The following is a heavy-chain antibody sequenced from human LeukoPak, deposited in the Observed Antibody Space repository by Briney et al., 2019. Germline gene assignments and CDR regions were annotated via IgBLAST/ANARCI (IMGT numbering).Heavy chain of an antibody. J-gene: IGHJ4*02. CDR2: IYHSGST. CDR1: DYSISSGYY. CDR3: AREDTAMVNDY. V-gene: IGHV4-38-2*02. Sequence: PSETLSLTCAVSDYSISSGYYWGWIRQPRGKGLEWIGTIYHSGSTYYNPSLKSRVTISVDTSKNQFSLKLSSVTAADTAVYYCAREDTAMVNDYWGQGTLVTVSS. D-gene: IGHD5-18*01.